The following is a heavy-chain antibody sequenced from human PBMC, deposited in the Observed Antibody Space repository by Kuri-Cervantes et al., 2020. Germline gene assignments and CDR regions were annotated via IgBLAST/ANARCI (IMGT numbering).Heavy chain of an antibody. CDR2: IYWDDDK. CDR3: AQDENYSNYVVLVH. J-gene: IGHJ4*02. CDR1: EFSLSTSGVG. Sequence: SGSTLVKPTQTLTLTCTFSEFSLSTSGVGVGWIRQPPGKALEWLALIYWDDDKRYSPSLKSRLTITKDTSKNQVVLTMTNMDPVDTATYYCAQDENYSNYVVLVHWGQGTLVTVSS. D-gene: IGHD4-11*01. V-gene: IGHV2-5*02.